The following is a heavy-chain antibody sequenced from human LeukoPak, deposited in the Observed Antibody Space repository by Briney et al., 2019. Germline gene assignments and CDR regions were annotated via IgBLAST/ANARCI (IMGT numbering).Heavy chain of an antibody. CDR2: NSSSGTTI. D-gene: IGHD3-9*01. Sequence: GGSLRLSCAASGFTFSSYEMNWVRQAPGRGLEWVSYNSSSGTTIYYADSVKGRLTISRDNAKNSLYLQMNSLRAEDTAVYYCARWDSYYDILTGYYQYYFDYWGQGTLVTVSS. V-gene: IGHV3-48*03. CDR3: ARWDSYYDILTGYYQYYFDY. CDR1: GFTFSSYE. J-gene: IGHJ4*02.